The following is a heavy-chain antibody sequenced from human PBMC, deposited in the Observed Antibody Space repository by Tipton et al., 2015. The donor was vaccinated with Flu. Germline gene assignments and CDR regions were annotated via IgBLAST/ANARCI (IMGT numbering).Heavy chain of an antibody. Sequence: TLSLTCTVSGGSISGYYWSWIRQPPGKGLELIGSIYPSGTTYYNPSLKSRVTISADTSKNQFSLNLRSVTAADTAVYYCARDVAAFPAAIRDWGQGTLVTVSS. D-gene: IGHD6-13*01. J-gene: IGHJ4*02. V-gene: IGHV4-59*12. CDR1: GGSISGYY. CDR3: ARDVAAFPAAIRD. CDR2: IYPSGTT.